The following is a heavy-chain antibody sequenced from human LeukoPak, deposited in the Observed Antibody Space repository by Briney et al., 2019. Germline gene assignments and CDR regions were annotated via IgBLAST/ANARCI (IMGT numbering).Heavy chain of an antibody. Sequence: GGSLRLSCAASGFTFSSYGMHWVRQAPGKGLGWVAVISYDGSKKYYADSGKGRFTLSRDNSKNTLYLQMISLRAEDTAVYYCAKDLPYSSGWYPAFDIWGRGTMVTVSS. V-gene: IGHV3-30*18. CDR3: AKDLPYSSGWYPAFDI. CDR2: ISYDGSKK. J-gene: IGHJ3*02. CDR1: GFTFSSYG. D-gene: IGHD6-19*01.